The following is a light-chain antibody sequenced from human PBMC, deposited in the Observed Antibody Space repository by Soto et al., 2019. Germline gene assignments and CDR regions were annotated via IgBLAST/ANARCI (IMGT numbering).Light chain of an antibody. Sequence: QSALTQPRSVSGSPGQSVTIPCTGTGSDVGGYDSVSWYQQQPGKAPKLLIYDVTKRPSGVPNRFSGSKSGNTASLTISGLQAEDEADYYCCSYLGSYSYVFGTGTKVTV. CDR3: CSYLGSYSYV. J-gene: IGLJ1*01. V-gene: IGLV2-11*01. CDR1: GSDVGGYDS. CDR2: DVT.